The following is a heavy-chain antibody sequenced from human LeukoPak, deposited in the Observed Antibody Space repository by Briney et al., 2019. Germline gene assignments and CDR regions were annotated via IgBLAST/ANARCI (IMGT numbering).Heavy chain of an antibody. J-gene: IGHJ5*02. CDR3: ARDATTVTTRGWSGDNWFDP. Sequence: ASVKVSCKASGYTFTGYYMHWVRPARGQGREGMGWINPNSGGTNYEQKFRGRVTMPRDTSISTAYMELSTPKSDDTAVYYCARDATTVTTRGWSGDNWFDPWGQGTLVTVSS. V-gene: IGHV1-2*02. CDR2: INPNSGGT. CDR1: GYTFTGYY. D-gene: IGHD4-17*01.